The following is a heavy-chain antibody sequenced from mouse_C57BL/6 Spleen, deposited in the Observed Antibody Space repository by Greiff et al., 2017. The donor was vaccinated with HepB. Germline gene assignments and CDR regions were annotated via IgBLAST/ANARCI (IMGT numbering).Heavy chain of an antibody. CDR2: IYPGDGDT. CDR1: GYAFSSYW. Sequence: QVQLQQSGAELVKPGASVKISCKASGYAFSSYWMNWVKQRPGKGLEWIGQIYPGDGDTNYNGKFKGKATLTADKSSSTAYMQLSSLTSEDSAVYFCARSGGFITTVVDSRYFDYWGQGTTLTVSS. J-gene: IGHJ2*01. V-gene: IGHV1-80*01. D-gene: IGHD1-1*01. CDR3: ARSGGFITTVVDSRYFDY.